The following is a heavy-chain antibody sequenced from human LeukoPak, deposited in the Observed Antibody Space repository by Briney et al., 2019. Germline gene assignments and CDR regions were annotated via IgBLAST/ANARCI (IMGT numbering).Heavy chain of an antibody. J-gene: IGHJ5*02. CDR2: IWYDGSKK. V-gene: IGHV3-33*06. D-gene: IGHD4-17*01. Sequence: GGSLRLSFAAPGFTFSSYLMPWGPRAPGRGLGWFAVIWYDGSKKYYADSVKGRFPISRDNSKTTLYLQMNSLRAGDTAVYSSAKDLHDYGGYVPSFDPWGQGTLVTVSS. CDR1: GFTFSSYL. CDR3: AKDLHDYGGYVPSFDP.